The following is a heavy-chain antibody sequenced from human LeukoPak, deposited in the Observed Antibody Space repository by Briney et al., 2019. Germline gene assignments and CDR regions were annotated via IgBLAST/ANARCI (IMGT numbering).Heavy chain of an antibody. CDR3: ARCPYNWNLEYYFDY. V-gene: IGHV1-69*05. CDR2: IIPIFGTA. D-gene: IGHD1-20*01. CDR1: GGTFSSYA. Sequence: SVKVSCKAPGGTFSSYAISWVRQAPGQGLEWMGRIIPIFGTANYAQKFQGRVTITTDESTSTAYMELSSLRSEDTAVYYCARCPYNWNLEYYFDYWGQGTLVTVSS. J-gene: IGHJ4*02.